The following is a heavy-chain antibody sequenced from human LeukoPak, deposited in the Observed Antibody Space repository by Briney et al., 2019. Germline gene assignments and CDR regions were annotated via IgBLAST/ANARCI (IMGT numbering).Heavy chain of an antibody. CDR2: ISGSGGST. CDR1: GFTFSSYA. J-gene: IGHJ4*02. V-gene: IGHV3-23*01. CDR3: AKSGYNRFDY. Sequence: PGGSLRLSCAASGFTFSSYAMSWVRQALGKGLEWVSNISGSGGSTYYADSVKGRFTISRDNSKNTLYLQMNSLIAEDTAVYYCAKSGYNRFDYWGQGTRVTVSS. D-gene: IGHD5-24*01.